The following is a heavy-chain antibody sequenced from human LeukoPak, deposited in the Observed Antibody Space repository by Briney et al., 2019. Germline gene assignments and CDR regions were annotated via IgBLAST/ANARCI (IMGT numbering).Heavy chain of an antibody. V-gene: IGHV4-59*01. J-gene: IGHJ4*02. D-gene: IGHD5-18*01. CDR2: IYYSGST. CDR3: ARGGYSYGPSDY. CDR1: GGSICSYY. Sequence: PSETLSLTCTVSGGSICSYYWSWIRQPPGKGLEWVGYIYYSGSTNYNPSLKSRVTISVDTSKNQFSLKMSSVTAADTAVYYCARGGYSYGPSDYWGQGTLVTVSS.